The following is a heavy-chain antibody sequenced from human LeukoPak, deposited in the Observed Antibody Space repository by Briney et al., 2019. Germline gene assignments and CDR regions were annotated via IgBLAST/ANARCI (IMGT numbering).Heavy chain of an antibody. J-gene: IGHJ5*02. CDR3: ARGWDTAGTGWFDP. D-gene: IGHD1-1*01. V-gene: IGHV4-31*03. CDR2: IYYSGST. Sequence: PSETLSLTCTVSGGSISSGGYYWSWIRQHPGKGLEWFGYIYYSGSTYYNPSLKSRVTISVDTSKNQFSLKLSSVTAADTAVYYCARGWDTAGTGWFDPWGQGTLVTVSS. CDR1: GGSISSGGYY.